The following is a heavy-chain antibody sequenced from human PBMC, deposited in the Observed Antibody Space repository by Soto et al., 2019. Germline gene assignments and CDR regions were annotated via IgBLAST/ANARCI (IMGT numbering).Heavy chain of an antibody. Sequence: EVQLVESGGGLAKPGGSLRLSCAASGFSFSDYSMNWVRQAPGKGLEWVSSISDTGSYIYYTDSVKGRFTISRDNAKNSMYLQMNSLRAEDTAVYYCARDGVILRFLEWLNGLDVWGQGTTVTVSS. D-gene: IGHD3-3*01. J-gene: IGHJ6*02. V-gene: IGHV3-21*01. CDR1: GFSFSDYS. CDR2: ISDTGSYI. CDR3: ARDGVILRFLEWLNGLDV.